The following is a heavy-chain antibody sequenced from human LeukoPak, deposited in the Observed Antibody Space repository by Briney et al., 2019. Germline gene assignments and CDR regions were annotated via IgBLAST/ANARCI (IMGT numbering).Heavy chain of an antibody. CDR3: ARGDYNPDAFDI. J-gene: IGHJ3*02. D-gene: IGHD4-11*01. CDR1: GGSISSYY. Sequence: SETLSLTCTVSGGSISSYYWSWIRQPPGKGLEWIGYIYYSGSTNYNPSLKSRVTISVDRSKNQFSLKLSSVTAADTAVYYCARGDYNPDAFDIWGQGTMVTVSS. V-gene: IGHV4-59*12. CDR2: IYYSGST.